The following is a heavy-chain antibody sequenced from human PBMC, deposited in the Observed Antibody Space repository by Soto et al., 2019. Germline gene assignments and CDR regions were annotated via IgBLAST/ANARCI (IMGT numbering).Heavy chain of an antibody. CDR3: ARESHDILTGPPWVWYFDL. J-gene: IGHJ2*01. V-gene: IGHV4-34*01. Sequence: QVQLQQWGAGPLRPLETLSLTCGISGGSFSGYYWAWVRQSPGKGLEWIGEINDRGSINYNPSLKRPVSISVDTSKIHYALNLRSVTAADTAVYYCARESHDILTGPPWVWYFDLWGRGTLVTVSS. D-gene: IGHD3-9*01. CDR2: INDRGSI. CDR1: GGSFSGYY.